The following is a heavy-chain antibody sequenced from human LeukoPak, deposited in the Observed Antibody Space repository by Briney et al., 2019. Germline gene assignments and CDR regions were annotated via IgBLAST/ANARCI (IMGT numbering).Heavy chain of an antibody. CDR2: VDPEDGET. Sequence: ATVKISCKVSGYTFTDYYMHWVQQAPGQGLEWMGLVDPEDGETIYAEKFQGRVTITADTSTDTAYMELSSLRSEDTAVYYCATEPKGYCSSTSCYTGDYWGQGNLVTVSS. CDR1: GYTFTDYY. V-gene: IGHV1-69-2*01. D-gene: IGHD2-2*02. CDR3: ATEPKGYCSSTSCYTGDY. J-gene: IGHJ4*02.